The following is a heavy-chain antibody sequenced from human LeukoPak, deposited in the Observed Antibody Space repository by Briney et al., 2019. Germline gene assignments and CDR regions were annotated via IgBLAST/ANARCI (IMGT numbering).Heavy chain of an antibody. CDR3: SRENGAFYPFGD. J-gene: IGHJ4*02. CDR2: VSRSGLT. V-gene: IGHV4-4*02. Sequence: PSETLSLTCAVSGGSITSTNWWSWVSQPPGQGLEWIGDVSRSGLTNYNPSTIRRVIMAMDTSKKHLSLHLASVTASDTAVYYCSRENGAFYPFGDWGQGYLVTVLS. D-gene: IGHD2-8*01. CDR1: GGSITSTNW.